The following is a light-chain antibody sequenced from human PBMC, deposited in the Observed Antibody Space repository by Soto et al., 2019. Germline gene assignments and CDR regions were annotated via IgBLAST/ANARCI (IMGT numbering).Light chain of an antibody. CDR2: KVS. CDR3: VRFSLFPRT. CDR1: QSLVYSDGNTY. V-gene: IGKV2-24*01. Sequence: DIVLTQTPLSSPVTLGQPASISCRSSQSLVYSDGNTYLSWLQQRPGQPPRLLIYKVSNRFSGVQDSFGRSAAGTDFTLEISRVEAVDCGVYYCVRFSLFPRTFGHGTEVEI. J-gene: IGKJ1*01.